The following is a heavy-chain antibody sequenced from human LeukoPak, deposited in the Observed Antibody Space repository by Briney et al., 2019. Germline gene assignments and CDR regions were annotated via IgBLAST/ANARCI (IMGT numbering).Heavy chain of an antibody. CDR3: ARRYSGYGYFDY. V-gene: IGHV4-39*01. J-gene: IGHJ4*02. Sequence: PSETLSLTCAVSGASISSISYYWGWIRRPPGKGLEWIGSFYYSGSTYYNPSLKSRVTISVDTSKNQFSLKLSSVTAADTAVYYCARRYSGYGYFDYWGQGTLVTVSS. D-gene: IGHD5-12*01. CDR1: GASISSISYY. CDR2: FYYSGST.